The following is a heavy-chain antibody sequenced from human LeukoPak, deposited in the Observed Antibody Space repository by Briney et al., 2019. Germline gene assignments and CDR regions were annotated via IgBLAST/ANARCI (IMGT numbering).Heavy chain of an antibody. CDR3: AKLPSSWSHDAFDI. CDR2: ISYDGSNK. V-gene: IGHV3-30*18. J-gene: IGHJ3*02. D-gene: IGHD1-26*01. Sequence: GGSLRLSYPLSGFTFSRDGMDWVRQAPGKGLEWVAVISYDGSNKYYADSVKGRFTISRDNSKNTLYLQMNSLRAEDTAVYYCAKLPSSWSHDAFDIWGQGTMVTVSS. CDR1: GFTFSRDG.